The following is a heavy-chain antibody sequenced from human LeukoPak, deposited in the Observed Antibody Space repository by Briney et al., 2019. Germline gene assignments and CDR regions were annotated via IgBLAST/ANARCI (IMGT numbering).Heavy chain of an antibody. CDR2: INHSGST. Sequence: SETLSLTCAVYGGSFSGYYWSWIRQPPGKGLEWIGEINHSGSTNYNPSLKSRVTISVDTSKNQFSLKLSSVTAADTAVYYCAREGDNYGNWFDPWGQGTLVTVSS. CDR3: AREGDNYGNWFDP. J-gene: IGHJ5*02. V-gene: IGHV4-34*01. D-gene: IGHD5-18*01. CDR1: GGSFSGYY.